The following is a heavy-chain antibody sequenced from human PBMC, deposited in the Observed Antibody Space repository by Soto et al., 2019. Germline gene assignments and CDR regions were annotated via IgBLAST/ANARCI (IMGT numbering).Heavy chain of an antibody. Sequence: GGSLRLSCAASGFTFSSYWMSWVRQAPGKGLEWVANIKQDGSEKYYVDSVKGRFTISRDNAKNSLYLQMNSLRAEDTAVYYCARDPAWGGYVPGYMDVWGKGTTVTVSS. V-gene: IGHV3-7*01. CDR1: GFTFSSYW. J-gene: IGHJ6*03. CDR2: IKQDGSEK. CDR3: ARDPAWGGYVPGYMDV. D-gene: IGHD5-12*01.